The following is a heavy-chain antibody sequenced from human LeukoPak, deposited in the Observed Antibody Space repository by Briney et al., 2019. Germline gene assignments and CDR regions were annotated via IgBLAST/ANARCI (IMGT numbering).Heavy chain of an antibody. Sequence: SETLSLTCTVSGYSIRNGYNWGWIRLSPGKGLEWLGSIYQSGSTYDNPSLKSRVTISVDTSKNQFSLKLSSVTAADTAVYYCARVSYDFWSGYSPSYNWFDPWGQGTLVTVSS. CDR2: IYQSGST. CDR1: GYSIRNGYN. CDR3: ARVSYDFWSGYSPSYNWFDP. V-gene: IGHV4-38-2*02. J-gene: IGHJ5*02. D-gene: IGHD3-3*01.